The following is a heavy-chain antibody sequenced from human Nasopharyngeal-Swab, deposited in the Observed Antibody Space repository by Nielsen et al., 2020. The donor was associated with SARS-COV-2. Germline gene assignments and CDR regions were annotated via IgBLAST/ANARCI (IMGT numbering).Heavy chain of an antibody. CDR2: INHSGST. V-gene: IGHV4-34*01. CDR1: GGSFSGYY. CDR3: ARGLDCSGGSCFPRGMDV. D-gene: IGHD2-15*01. J-gene: IGHJ6*02. Sequence: SETLSLTCAVYGGSFSGYYWSWIRQPPGKGLEWIGEINHSGSTNYNPSLKSRVTISVDTSKNQFSLKLSSVTAADTAVYYCARGLDCSGGSCFPRGMDVWGQGTTVTVSS.